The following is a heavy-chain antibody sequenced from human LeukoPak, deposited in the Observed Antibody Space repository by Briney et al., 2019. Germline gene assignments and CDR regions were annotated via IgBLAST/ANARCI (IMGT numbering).Heavy chain of an antibody. Sequence: SETLSLTCTVSGGSISSGDYYWSWIRQPPGKGLEWIGYIYYSGSTYYNPSLKSRVTISVDTSKNQFSLKLSSVTAADTAVYYCARDSMLWAGLGGFDYWGQGTLVTVSS. CDR1: GGSISSGDYY. V-gene: IGHV4-30-4*01. CDR2: IYYSGST. CDR3: ARDSMLWAGLGGFDY. J-gene: IGHJ4*02. D-gene: IGHD2-2*01.